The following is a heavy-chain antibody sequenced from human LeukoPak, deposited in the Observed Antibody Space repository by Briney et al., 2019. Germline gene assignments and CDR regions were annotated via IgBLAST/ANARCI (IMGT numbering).Heavy chain of an antibody. CDR1: GGSFSGYY. CDR2: INHSGST. D-gene: IGHD2-8*01. CDR3: ARGTGVRYCSNGVCYTSDY. J-gene: IGHJ4*02. V-gene: IGHV4-34*01. Sequence: SETLSLTCAVYGGSFSGYYWSWIRQPPGKGLEWIGEINHSGSTNYNPSLKSRVTISVDTSKNQFSLKLSSVTAADTAMYYCARGTGVRYCSNGVCYTSDYWGQGTLVTVSS.